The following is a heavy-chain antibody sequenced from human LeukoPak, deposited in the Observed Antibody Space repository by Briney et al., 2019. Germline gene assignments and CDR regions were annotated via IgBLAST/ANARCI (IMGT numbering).Heavy chain of an antibody. CDR3: VRDSPAVLELFDY. J-gene: IGHJ4*02. D-gene: IGHD1-7*01. V-gene: IGHV3-74*01. CDR1: GFTFSIYW. CDR2: INGAGSDT. Sequence: GGSLRLSCAASGFTFSIYWMHWVRQAPGKGLVWVSRINGAGSDTSYADSVKGRPTISRDNAKNTLYLQMNSLRAEDTAVYYCVRDSPAVLELFDYWGQRTLVTVSS.